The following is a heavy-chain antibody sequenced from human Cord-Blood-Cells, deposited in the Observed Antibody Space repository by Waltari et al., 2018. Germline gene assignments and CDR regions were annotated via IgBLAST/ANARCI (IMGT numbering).Heavy chain of an antibody. V-gene: IGHV4-34*01. D-gene: IGHD3-22*01. J-gene: IGHJ5*02. CDR1: GGSFSGYY. CDR2: INHSGIT. Sequence: QVQLLQWGAGLLKPSETLSLTCAVHGGSFSGYYWSWIRQPPGKVLEWIGEINHSGITNYNPSLKSRVTISVDTSKNQFALKLSSVTAADTAVYYCARGLPYYYDSSGSRWFDPWGQGTLVTVSS. CDR3: ARGLPYYYDSSGSRWFDP.